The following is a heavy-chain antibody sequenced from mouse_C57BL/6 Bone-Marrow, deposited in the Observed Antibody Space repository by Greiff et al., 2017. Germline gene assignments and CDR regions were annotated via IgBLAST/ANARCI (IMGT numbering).Heavy chain of an antibody. CDR1: GYTFTSYW. CDR3: AISLLPVSFDV. CDR2: IHPSDSAT. J-gene: IGHJ1*03. Sequence: VQLQQPGAELVKPGASVKVSCKASGYTFTSYWMHWVKQRPGQGLEWIGRIHPSDSATNYNPKFKGKATLTVDKSSSTAYMQLSSLTSEDSAVYYCAISLLPVSFDVWGTGTTVTVSS. D-gene: IGHD1-1*01. V-gene: IGHV1-74*01.